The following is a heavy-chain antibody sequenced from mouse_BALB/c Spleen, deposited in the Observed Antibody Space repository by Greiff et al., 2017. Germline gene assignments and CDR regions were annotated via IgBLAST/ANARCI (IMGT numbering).Heavy chain of an antibody. CDR1: GYTFNSYV. CDR3: ASDYGYDVGYAMDY. Sequence: VQLQQSGPELVKPGASVKMSCKASGYTFNSYVMHWVKQKPGQGLEWIGYINPYNDGTKYNEKFKGKATLTSDKSSSTAYMELSSLTSEDSAVYYCASDYGYDVGYAMDYWGQGTSVTVSS. V-gene: IGHV1-14*01. J-gene: IGHJ4*01. CDR2: INPYNDGT. D-gene: IGHD2-2*01.